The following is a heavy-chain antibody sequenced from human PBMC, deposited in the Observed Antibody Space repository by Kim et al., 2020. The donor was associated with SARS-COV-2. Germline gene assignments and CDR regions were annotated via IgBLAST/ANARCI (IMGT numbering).Heavy chain of an antibody. D-gene: IGHD3-3*01. J-gene: IGHJ6*02. CDR2: ISYDGSNK. CDR3: AKGNDLDSGVDV. Sequence: GGSLRLSCAASGFTFSSYGMHWVRQAPGKGLEWVAVISYDGSNKYYADSVKGRFTISRDNSKNTLYLQMNSLRAEDTAVYYCAKGNDLDSGVDVWGQGTTVTVSS. CDR1: GFTFSSYG. V-gene: IGHV3-30*18.